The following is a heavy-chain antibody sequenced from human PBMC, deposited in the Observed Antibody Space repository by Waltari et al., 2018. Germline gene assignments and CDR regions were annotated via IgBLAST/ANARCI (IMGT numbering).Heavy chain of an antibody. Sequence: EVQLVESGGGLVQPGGSLRLSCAASGFTFSSYWMSWVGQAPGKGLELVANIKQDGSEKYYVDSVKGRFTISRDNAKNSLYLQMNSLRAEDTAVYYCARGGYSSGWSGDYWGQGTLVTVSS. V-gene: IGHV3-7*01. CDR1: GFTFSSYW. CDR3: ARGGYSSGWSGDY. CDR2: IKQDGSEK. D-gene: IGHD6-19*01. J-gene: IGHJ4*02.